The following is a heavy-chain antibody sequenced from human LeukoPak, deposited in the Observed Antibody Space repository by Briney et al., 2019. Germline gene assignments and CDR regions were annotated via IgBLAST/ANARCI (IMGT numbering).Heavy chain of an antibody. CDR1: GFTVSSNY. D-gene: IGHD6-13*01. CDR2: IYSGGST. J-gene: IGHJ6*03. Sequence: EPGGSLRLSRAASGFTVSSNYMSWVRQAPGKGLEWVSVIYSGGSTYYADSVKGRFTISRDNSKNTLYLQMNSLRAEDTAVYYCARVSSSWPYYYYYYMDVWGKGTTVTVSS. CDR3: ARVSSSWPYYYYYYMDV. V-gene: IGHV3-53*01.